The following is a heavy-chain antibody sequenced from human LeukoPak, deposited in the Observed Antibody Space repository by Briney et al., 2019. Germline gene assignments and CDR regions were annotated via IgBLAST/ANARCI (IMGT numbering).Heavy chain of an antibody. CDR3: ARPPSTSAWSNSVDD. CDR2: ISGSSSNK. Sequence: GGSLRLSCAASGFIFSSNSMNWVRQAPGKGLEWVASISGSSSNKYYADSVQGRFTISRDNAKNSLYLQMGSLRAEDTAVYYCARPPSTSAWSNSVDDWGQGTLVTVSS. V-gene: IGHV3-21*01. J-gene: IGHJ4*02. CDR1: GFIFSSNS. D-gene: IGHD6-19*01.